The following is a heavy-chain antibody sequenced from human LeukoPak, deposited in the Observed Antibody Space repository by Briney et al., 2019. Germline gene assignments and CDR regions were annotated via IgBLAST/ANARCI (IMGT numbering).Heavy chain of an antibody. CDR2: ISDDGSNK. CDR3: ARDGLSSWYLGDLDY. J-gene: IGHJ4*02. CDR1: GFTFSSYG. D-gene: IGHD6-13*01. Sequence: GGSLRLSCAASGFTFSSYGMHWVRQAPGKGLEWVAVISDDGSNKYYADSVKGRFTISRDNSKNTLYLQMNSLRPEDTTVYYCARDGLSSWYLGDLDYWGQGTLVTVSS. V-gene: IGHV3-30*19.